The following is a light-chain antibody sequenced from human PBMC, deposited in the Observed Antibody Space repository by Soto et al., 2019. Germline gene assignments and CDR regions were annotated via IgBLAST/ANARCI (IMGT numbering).Light chain of an antibody. CDR1: SSDIGGYDF. Sequence: QSVLTQPASVSGSPGQSITISCTGTSSDIGGYDFVSWYQQHPAKAPRLIISEVTNRPSGVSNRFSGSKSGNTASLTISGLQVEDEADYFCSSFTGRDTLVFGGGTKVTVL. CDR2: EVT. J-gene: IGLJ3*02. V-gene: IGLV2-14*01. CDR3: SSFTGRDTLV.